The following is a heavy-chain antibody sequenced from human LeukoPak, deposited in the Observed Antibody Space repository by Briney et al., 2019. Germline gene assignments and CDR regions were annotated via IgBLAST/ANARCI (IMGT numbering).Heavy chain of an antibody. CDR2: INEDGSQT. Sequence: PGGSLRLSCTASGFTFSTYWMIWVRQAPGKGLEWVANINEDGSQTYYVASVEGRFTISRDNAKNSLFLQMNSLRAEDTALYYCASSSYSSSSSWGQGTLVTVSS. J-gene: IGHJ4*02. CDR1: GFTFSTYW. CDR3: ASSSYSSSSS. D-gene: IGHD6-6*01. V-gene: IGHV3-7*01.